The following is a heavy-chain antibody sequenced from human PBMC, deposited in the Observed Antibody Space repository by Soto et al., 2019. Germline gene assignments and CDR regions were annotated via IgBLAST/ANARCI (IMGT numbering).Heavy chain of an antibody. CDR3: ARGSREGRNLYGMDV. D-gene: IGHD3-10*01. J-gene: IGHJ6*02. CDR2: IIPIFGTA. CDR1: GGTFSSYA. Sequence: GASVKVSCKASGGTFSSYAISWVRQAPGQGLEWMGGIIPIFGTANYAQKFQGRVTITADESTSTAYMELSSLRSEDTAVYYCARGSREGRNLYGMDVWGQGTTVTVSS. V-gene: IGHV1-69*13.